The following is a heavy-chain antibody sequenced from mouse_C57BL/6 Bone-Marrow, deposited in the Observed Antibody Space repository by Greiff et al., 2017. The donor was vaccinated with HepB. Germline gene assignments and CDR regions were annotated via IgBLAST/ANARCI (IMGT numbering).Heavy chain of an antibody. V-gene: IGHV5-6*01. J-gene: IGHJ2*01. Sequence: EVMLVESGGDLVKPGGSLKLSCAASGFTFSSYGMSWVRQTPDKRLEWVATISSGGSYTYYPDSVKGRFTISRDNAKNTLYLQMSSLKSEDTAMYYCARHGLFDYWGQGTTLTVSS. CDR3: ARHGLFDY. CDR1: GFTFSSYG. D-gene: IGHD2-4*01. CDR2: ISSGGSYT.